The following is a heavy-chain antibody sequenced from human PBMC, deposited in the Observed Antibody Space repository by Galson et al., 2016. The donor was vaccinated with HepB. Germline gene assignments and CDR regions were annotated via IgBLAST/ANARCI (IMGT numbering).Heavy chain of an antibody. V-gene: IGHV1-46*01. CDR3: ARDRGRSGSYYRY. Sequence: SVKVSCKASGYTFASYFIHWVRQAPGQGLQWMGTINPSADSTTYAHNFQGRVTMTRDTSTSTVYMELSSLRSEDTAVFYCARDRGRSGSYYRYWGQGTLVTVSS. CDR2: INPSADST. CDR1: GYTFASYF. D-gene: IGHD1-26*01. J-gene: IGHJ4*02.